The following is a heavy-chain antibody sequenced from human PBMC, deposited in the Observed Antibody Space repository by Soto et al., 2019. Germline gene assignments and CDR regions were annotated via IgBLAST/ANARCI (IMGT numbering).Heavy chain of an antibody. V-gene: IGHV3-23*01. J-gene: IGHJ4*02. CDR1: GFTFTTYG. Sequence: GGSLRLSCATSGFTFTTYGMTWVRRAPGKGLEWVSSTSGSGDRTYNAEYVKGRFTISRDTSTNTLYLQMNSLRAEDTAVYYCARAYCTGGTCSGFDNWGQGTLVTVSS. CDR2: TSGSGDRT. D-gene: IGHD2-15*01. CDR3: ARAYCTGGTCSGFDN.